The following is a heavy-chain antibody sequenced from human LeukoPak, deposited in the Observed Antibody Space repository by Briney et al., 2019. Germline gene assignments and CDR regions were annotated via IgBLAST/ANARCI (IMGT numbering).Heavy chain of an antibody. D-gene: IGHD3-22*01. CDR2: IYHTGST. V-gene: IGHV4-34*01. CDR3: ARAFHYDSSGYPGA. J-gene: IGHJ5*02. Sequence: PSETLSLTCAVYGGSFSGYYWSWIRQPPGKGLEWIGEIYHTGSTNYNPSLKSRVTISVDKSKNQVSLKLSSVTAADTAVYYCARAFHYDSSGYPGAWGQGTLVTVSS. CDR1: GGSFSGYY.